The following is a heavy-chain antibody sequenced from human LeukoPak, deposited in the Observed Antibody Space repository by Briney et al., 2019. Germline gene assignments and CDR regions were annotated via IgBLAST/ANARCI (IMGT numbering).Heavy chain of an antibody. CDR3: ARGVAAAGTGGDYFDY. CDR2: IYTSGST. D-gene: IGHD6-13*01. J-gene: IGHJ4*02. V-gene: IGHV4-4*07. CDR1: GGSISSYY. Sequence: SETLSLTCTVSGGSISSYYWSWIRQPAGKGLEWIGRIYTSGSTNYNPSLKSRVAISVDKSKNQFSLKLSSVTAADTAAYYCARGVAAAGTGGDYFDYWGQGTLVTVSS.